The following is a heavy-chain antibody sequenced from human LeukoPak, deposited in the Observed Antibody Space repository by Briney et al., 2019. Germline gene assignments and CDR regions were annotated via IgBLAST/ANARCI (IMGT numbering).Heavy chain of an antibody. CDR3: ARRERSYYGSGSYYISNWFNP. Sequence: SETLSLTCTVSGGSISTSNYYWGWIRQPPGKGLEWIGEINHSGSTNYNPSLKSRVTISVDTSKNQFSLKLSSVTAADTAVYYCARRERSYYGSGSYYISNWFNPWGQGTLVTVSS. CDR2: INHSGST. CDR1: GGSISTSNYY. D-gene: IGHD3-10*01. V-gene: IGHV4-39*07. J-gene: IGHJ5*02.